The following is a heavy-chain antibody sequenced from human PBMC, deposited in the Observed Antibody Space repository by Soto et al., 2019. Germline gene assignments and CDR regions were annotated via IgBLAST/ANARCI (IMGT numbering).Heavy chain of an antibody. Sequence: PGGPLRLSCAAAGFSFSNFGMHWVRQAPGKGLEWVAVIWYDGSNEYYADSVKGRFTISKDNSKSTLYLQMNSLRAEDTAVYYCARDDIPGIAVSTYGMDVWGQGTTVTGSS. J-gene: IGHJ6*02. CDR1: GFSFSNFG. CDR2: IWYDGSNE. CDR3: ARDDIPGIAVSTYGMDV. D-gene: IGHD6-19*01. V-gene: IGHV3-33*01.